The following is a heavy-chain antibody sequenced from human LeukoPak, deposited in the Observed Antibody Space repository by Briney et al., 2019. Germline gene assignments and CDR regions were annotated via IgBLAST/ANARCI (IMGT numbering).Heavy chain of an antibody. CDR2: IIPIFGTA. Sequence: ASVKVSCKASGGTFSGYAISWVRQAPGQGLEWMGGIIPIFGTANYAQKFQGRVTITADESTSTAYMELSSLRSEDTAVYYCARDPGSFGSSWYENWFDPWGQGTLVTVSS. CDR1: GGTFSGYA. V-gene: IGHV1-69*13. D-gene: IGHD6-13*01. J-gene: IGHJ5*02. CDR3: ARDPGSFGSSWYENWFDP.